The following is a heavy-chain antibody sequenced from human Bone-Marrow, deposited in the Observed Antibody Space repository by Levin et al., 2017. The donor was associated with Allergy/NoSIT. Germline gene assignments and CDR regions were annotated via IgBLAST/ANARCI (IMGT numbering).Heavy chain of an antibody. Sequence: GESLKISCKASGYNFISYDINWVRQATGQGLEWMGWMNPNGTKGGYAQKFQGRLSLTTNTSTDTAYMELGSLRYEDAAIYYCVRGALIDNVYVSLRDFQYGMGVWGQGTTVTVSS. CDR2: MNPNGTKG. CDR3: VRGALIDNVYVSLRDFQYGMGV. J-gene: IGHJ6*02. V-gene: IGHV1-8*01. D-gene: IGHD2-21*01. CDR1: GYNFISYD.